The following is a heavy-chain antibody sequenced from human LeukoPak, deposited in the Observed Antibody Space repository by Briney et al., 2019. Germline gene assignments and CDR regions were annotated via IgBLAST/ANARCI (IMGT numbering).Heavy chain of an antibody. CDR3: ASSSSYGGY. CDR2: ISYDGSNK. CDR1: GFTFSSYA. J-gene: IGHJ4*02. Sequence: GGSLRLSCAASGFTFSSYAMHWVRQAPGKGLEWVAVISYDGSNKYYADSVKGRFTISRDNSKNTLYLQMNSLRAEDTAVYYCASSSSYGGYWGQGTLVTVSS. V-gene: IGHV3-30*04. D-gene: IGHD6-6*01.